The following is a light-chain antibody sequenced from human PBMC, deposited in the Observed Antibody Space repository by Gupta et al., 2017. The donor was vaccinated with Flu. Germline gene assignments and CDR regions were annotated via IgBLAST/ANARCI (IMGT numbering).Light chain of an antibody. CDR3: QQYNSYSLT. Sequence: DIQMTQSPSTLSASVGDRVTITCRASQSISSWLAWYQQKPGKAPKLLIYRASSVDSGVPSRFSGSGSGTEFTLTISSLQPDDFATYYCQQYNSYSLTFGGGTKVEIK. CDR2: RAS. CDR1: QSISSW. J-gene: IGKJ4*01. V-gene: IGKV1-5*03.